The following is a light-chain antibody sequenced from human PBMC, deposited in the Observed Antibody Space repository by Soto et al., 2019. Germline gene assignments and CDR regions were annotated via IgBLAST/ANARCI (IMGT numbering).Light chain of an antibody. Sequence: EIVLTQSPATLSLSPGERVTLSCRASQSVNSYLAWYQQKPGQAPRLLIYDASNRATGVPARFSGSGSGTDFTLTISSLESEDFAIYYCQQRANWPLTFGGGTKVDIK. J-gene: IGKJ4*01. CDR3: QQRANWPLT. CDR2: DAS. CDR1: QSVNSY. V-gene: IGKV3-11*01.